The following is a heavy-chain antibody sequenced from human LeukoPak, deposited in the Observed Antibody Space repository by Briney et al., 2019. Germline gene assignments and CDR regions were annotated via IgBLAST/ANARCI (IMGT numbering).Heavy chain of an antibody. J-gene: IGHJ4*02. D-gene: IGHD2-2*02. CDR3: ARESSVVVVPAAIVY. Sequence: ASVKVSCKASGYTFTNYGISWLRQGPGQGLEWMGWISAYNGNTNYAQKFQGRVTMTTDTSTNTASMELRSLRSDDTAVYYCARESSVVVVPAAIVYWGQGTLVTVSS. V-gene: IGHV1-18*01. CDR1: GYTFTNYG. CDR2: ISAYNGNT.